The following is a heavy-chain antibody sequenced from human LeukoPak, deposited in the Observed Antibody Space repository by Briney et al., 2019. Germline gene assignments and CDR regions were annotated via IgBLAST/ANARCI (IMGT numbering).Heavy chain of an antibody. CDR3: ARAFYDSSGYYNSDY. Sequence: SETLSLTCTVSGGSISSYYWSWIRQPPGKGLEWIGYIYYSGSTNYNPSLKSRVTISVDTSKNQFSLKLSSMTAADTAVYYCARAFYDSSGYYNSDYWGQGTLVTVSS. V-gene: IGHV4-59*01. J-gene: IGHJ4*02. CDR1: GGSISSYY. D-gene: IGHD3-22*01. CDR2: IYYSGST.